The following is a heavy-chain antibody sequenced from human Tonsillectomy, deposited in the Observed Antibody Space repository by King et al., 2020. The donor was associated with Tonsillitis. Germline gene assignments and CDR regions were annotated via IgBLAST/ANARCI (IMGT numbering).Heavy chain of an antibody. D-gene: IGHD3-22*01. CDR2: IRFDGTKQ. Sequence: VQLVESGGGVVQPRGSLRLSCAAAGFIFSDYSMHCVRQAPGKGLEWVAFIRFDGTKQMYADSVKGRFTISRDNSKNTLYVQMSSLSTDDTAIYYCARALRDFHDSSGYYYAFDIWGQGTVVTVSS. J-gene: IGHJ3*02. CDR1: GFIFSDYS. V-gene: IGHV3-30*02. CDR3: ARALRDFHDSSGYYYAFDI.